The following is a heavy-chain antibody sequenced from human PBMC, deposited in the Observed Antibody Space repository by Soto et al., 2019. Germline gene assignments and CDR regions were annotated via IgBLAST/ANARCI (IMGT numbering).Heavy chain of an antibody. J-gene: IGHJ6*02. CDR3: ARGLPRGDYYYYGMDV. V-gene: IGHV4-34*01. Sequence: SETLSLTCAVYGGSFSGYYWSWIRQPPGKGLEWIGEINHSGSTNYNPSLKSRVTISVDTSKNQFSLKLSSVTAADTAVYYCARGLPRGDYYYYGMDVWGQGTTATVSS. CDR2: INHSGST. D-gene: IGHD1-26*01. CDR1: GGSFSGYY.